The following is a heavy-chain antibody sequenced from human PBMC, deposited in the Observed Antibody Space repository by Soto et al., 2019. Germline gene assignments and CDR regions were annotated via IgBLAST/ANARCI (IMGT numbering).Heavy chain of an antibody. V-gene: IGHV1-8*01. CDR2: MNPNSGNT. Sequence: QVQLVQSGAEVKKPGASVKVSCKASGYTFTSYDINWVRQATGQGLEWMGWMNPNSGNTGYAQKFQGRVTMTRNTSISTAYMELSSRRSEDTAVYYCARLDYSIAARLTWFDRWGQGTLVTVSS. D-gene: IGHD6-6*01. J-gene: IGHJ5*02. CDR3: ARLDYSIAARLTWFDR. CDR1: GYTFTSYD.